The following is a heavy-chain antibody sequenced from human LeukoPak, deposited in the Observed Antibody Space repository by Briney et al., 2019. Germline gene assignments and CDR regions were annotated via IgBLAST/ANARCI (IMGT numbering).Heavy chain of an antibody. J-gene: IGHJ4*02. CDR3: AAPGVPAATYYFDY. D-gene: IGHD2-2*01. Sequence: QPGGSLRLSCAASGFTFSSYWMSWVRQAPGKGLEWVAFIRYDGSNKYYADSVKGRFTISRDNSKNTVYLQMNSLRAEDTAVYYCAAPGVPAATYYFDYWGQGTLVTVSS. CDR2: IRYDGSNK. CDR1: GFTFSSYW. V-gene: IGHV3-30*02.